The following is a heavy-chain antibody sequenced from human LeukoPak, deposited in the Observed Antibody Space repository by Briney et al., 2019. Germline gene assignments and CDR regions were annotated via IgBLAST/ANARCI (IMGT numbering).Heavy chain of an antibody. J-gene: IGHJ3*02. CDR2: MNPNSGNT. Sequence: ASVKVSCKASGYTFTSYDINWVRQATGQGLEWMGWMNPNSGNTGYAQKFQGRVTMTRNTSISTAYMELSSLRSEDTAVYYCARGGVKCSSTCCRNAFDIWGQGTMVTVSS. D-gene: IGHD2-2*01. CDR1: GYTFTSYD. CDR3: ARGGVKCSSTCCRNAFDI. V-gene: IGHV1-8*01.